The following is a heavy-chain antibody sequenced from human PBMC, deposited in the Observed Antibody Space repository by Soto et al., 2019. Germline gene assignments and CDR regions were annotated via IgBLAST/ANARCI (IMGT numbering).Heavy chain of an antibody. CDR3: AKDPLALITMIVGSLGGQNYFDY. V-gene: IGHV3-30*18. CDR2: ISYDGSNK. Sequence: QVQLVESGGGVVQPGRSLRLSCAASGFTFSSYGMHWVRQAPGKGLEWVAVISYDGSNKYYADSVKGRFTISRDNSKNTLYLQMNSLRAEDTSVYYCAKDPLALITMIVGSLGGQNYFDYWGQGTLVTVSS. D-gene: IGHD3-22*01. J-gene: IGHJ4*02. CDR1: GFTFSSYG.